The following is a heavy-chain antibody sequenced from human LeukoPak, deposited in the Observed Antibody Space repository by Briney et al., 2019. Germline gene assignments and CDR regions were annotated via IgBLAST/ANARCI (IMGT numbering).Heavy chain of an antibody. CDR2: ISSSSSTI. Sequence: PGGSLRLSCAASGFTFSSYSMNWVRQAPGKGLEWVSYISSSSSTIYYADSVKGRFTISRDNAKNSLYLQMNSLRDEDTAVYYFARDRRRCGSGGSGFDYWGQGTLVTVSS. V-gene: IGHV3-48*02. D-gene: IGHD2-15*01. CDR3: ARDRRRCGSGGSGFDY. CDR1: GFTFSSYS. J-gene: IGHJ4*02.